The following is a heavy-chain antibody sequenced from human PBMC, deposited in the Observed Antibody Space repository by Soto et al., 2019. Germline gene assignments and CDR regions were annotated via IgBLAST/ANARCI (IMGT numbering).Heavy chain of an antibody. D-gene: IGHD5-12*01. Sequence: GGSLRLSCAASGFTFSSYSMNWVRQAPGKGLEWVSSISSSSSYIYYADSVKGRFTISRDNAKNSLYLQMNSLRAEDTAVYYCAREGRDSGYDERAYFDYWGQGTLVTVSS. J-gene: IGHJ4*02. CDR1: GFTFSSYS. CDR3: AREGRDSGYDERAYFDY. V-gene: IGHV3-21*01. CDR2: ISSSSSYI.